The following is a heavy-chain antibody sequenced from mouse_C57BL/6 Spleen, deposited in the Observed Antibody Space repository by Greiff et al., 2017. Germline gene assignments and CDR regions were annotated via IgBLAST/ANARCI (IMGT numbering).Heavy chain of an antibody. CDR2: INPSTGGT. J-gene: IGHJ4*01. V-gene: IGHV1-42*01. D-gene: IGHD2-14*01. Sequence: VQLKQSGPELVKPGASVKISCKASGYSFTGYYMNWVKQSPEKSLEWIGEINPSTGGTTYNQKFKAKATLTVDKSSSTAYMQLKSLTSEDSAVYYCAIGDAMDYWGQGTSVTVSS. CDR3: AIGDAMDY. CDR1: GYSFTGYY.